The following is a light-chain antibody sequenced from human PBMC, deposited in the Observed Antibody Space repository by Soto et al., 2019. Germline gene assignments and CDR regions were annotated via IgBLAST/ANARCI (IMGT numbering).Light chain of an antibody. CDR1: SGVVGGYNY. Sequence: QSALTQPASVSGSPGQSITISCTGTSGVVGGYNYVSWYQQHPGKAPKLMIYDVSNRPSGVSNRFSGSKSGNTASLTISGLQAEDEADYYCSSYTSSSTYVFGTGTKVTVL. CDR3: SSYTSSSTYV. J-gene: IGLJ1*01. CDR2: DVS. V-gene: IGLV2-14*01.